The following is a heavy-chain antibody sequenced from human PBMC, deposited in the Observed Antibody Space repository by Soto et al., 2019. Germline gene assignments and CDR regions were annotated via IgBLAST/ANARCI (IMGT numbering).Heavy chain of an antibody. CDR3: ARDRTYCSGGSCHYYFDY. V-gene: IGHV4-59*01. D-gene: IGHD2-15*01. CDR2: IYYSGST. Sequence: SETLSLTCTVSGGSISSYYWSWIRQPPGKGLEWIGYIYYSGSTNYNPSLKSRVTISVDTSKNQFSLKLSSVTAADTAVYYCARDRTYCSGGSCHYYFDYWGQGTLVTVSS. J-gene: IGHJ4*02. CDR1: GGSISSYY.